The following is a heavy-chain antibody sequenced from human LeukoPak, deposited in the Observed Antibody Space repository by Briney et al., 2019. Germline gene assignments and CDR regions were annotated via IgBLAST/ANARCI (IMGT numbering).Heavy chain of an antibody. CDR3: ARGRFTWDASDI. D-gene: IGHD3-3*01. J-gene: IGHJ3*02. CDR1: GFTLSGYV. Sequence: GGSLRLSCAASGFTLSGYVMHWVRQAPGKGLEYVSSISSSGGSTYYANSVKGRFTISRDISKNTLYLQMGSLRVEDMAVYYCARGRFTWDASDIWGQGTMVTVSS. V-gene: IGHV3-64*01. CDR2: ISSSGGST.